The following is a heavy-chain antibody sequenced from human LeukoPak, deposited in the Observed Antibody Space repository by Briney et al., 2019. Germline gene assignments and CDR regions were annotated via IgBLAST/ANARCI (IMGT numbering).Heavy chain of an antibody. CDR1: GFTFDDYA. CDR3: AKDRAAAALYYMDV. D-gene: IGHD6-13*01. CDR2: ISWNSGSI. J-gene: IGHJ6*03. V-gene: IGHV3-9*03. Sequence: GGSLRLSCAASGFTFDDYAMHWVRQAPGKGLEWVSGISWNSGSIGYADSVKGRFTISRDNAKNSLYLQMNSLRAEDMALYYCAKDRAAAALYYMDVWGRGTTVTVSS.